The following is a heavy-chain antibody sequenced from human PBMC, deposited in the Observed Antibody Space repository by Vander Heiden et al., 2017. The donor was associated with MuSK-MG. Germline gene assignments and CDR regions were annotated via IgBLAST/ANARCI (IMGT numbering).Heavy chain of an antibody. CDR1: GFTFSSYA. D-gene: IGHD3-3*01. Sequence: EVQLLESGGGLVQPGGSLRLSCAASGFTFSSYAMSWVRQAPGKGLEWVSSISGSGGSTYYADSVKGRCTISRDNSKNTLYLQMNSLRAEDTAVYYCANLPHYDFWSGDVEGAYYFDYWGQGTLVTVSS. CDR3: ANLPHYDFWSGDVEGAYYFDY. V-gene: IGHV3-23*01. J-gene: IGHJ4*02. CDR2: ISGSGGST.